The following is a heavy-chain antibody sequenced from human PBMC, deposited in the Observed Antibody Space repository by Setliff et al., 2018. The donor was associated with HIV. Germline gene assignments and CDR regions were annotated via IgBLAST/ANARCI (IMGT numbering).Heavy chain of an antibody. CDR3: ARHSCGTTACYGPDM. CDR2: IYYSGST. V-gene: IGHV4-59*11. D-gene: IGHD2-15*01. J-gene: IGHJ3*02. Sequence: SETLSLTCTVSGGSISSHYWSWIRQPPGKGLEWIGYIYYSGSTNYNPSLKSRVTISVDTSKNQFSLKLSSVTAADTAVYYCARHSCGTTACYGPDMWGPGTMVTVSS. CDR1: GGSISSHY.